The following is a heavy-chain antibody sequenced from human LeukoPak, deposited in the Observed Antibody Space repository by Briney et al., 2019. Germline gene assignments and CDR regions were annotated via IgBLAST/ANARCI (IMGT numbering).Heavy chain of an antibody. CDR2: IYYSGST. D-gene: IGHD3-10*01. J-gene: IGHJ6*03. CDR1: GGSISSYY. Sequence: SETLSLTCTVSGGSISSYYWSWIRQAPGKGLEWIGYIYYSGSTNYNPSLKSRVTISVDTSKNQFSLKLSSVTAADTAVYYCARANGSGSYYYYYYYMDVWGKGTTVTISS. V-gene: IGHV4-59*01. CDR3: ARANGSGSYYYYYYYMDV.